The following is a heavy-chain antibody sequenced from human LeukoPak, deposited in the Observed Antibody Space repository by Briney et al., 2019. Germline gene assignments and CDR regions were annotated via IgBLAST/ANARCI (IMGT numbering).Heavy chain of an antibody. J-gene: IGHJ4*02. CDR1: GYTFTIYG. CDR3: ARDQYSTALDY. D-gene: IGHD6-6*01. Sequence: ASVKVSCKASGYTFTIYGLSWVRQAPGQGLEWMGWISAYNGNTNYGQKLQGRVTMTTDTSTSTAYMELRSLRSDDTAVYYCARDQYSTALDYWGQGTLVTVSS. V-gene: IGHV1-18*01. CDR2: ISAYNGNT.